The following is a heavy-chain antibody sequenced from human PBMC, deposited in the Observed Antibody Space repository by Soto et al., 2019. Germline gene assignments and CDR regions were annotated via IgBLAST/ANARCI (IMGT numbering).Heavy chain of an antibody. V-gene: IGHV3-66*01. CDR1: GFTVSSNY. Sequence: GGSLRLSCAASGFTVSSNYMSWVRQAPGKGLEWVSVIYSGGSTYYADSVKGRFTISRDNSKNTLYLQMNSLRAEDTAVYYCARDYESFGSYSMYDYWGQGTLVTVSS. CDR2: IYSGGST. J-gene: IGHJ4*02. D-gene: IGHD1-26*01. CDR3: ARDYESFGSYSMYDY.